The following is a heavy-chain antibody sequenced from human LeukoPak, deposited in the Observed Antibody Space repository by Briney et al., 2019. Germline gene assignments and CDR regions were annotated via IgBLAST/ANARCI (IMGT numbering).Heavy chain of an antibody. CDR3: ARGPARYCSGGSCRKPNWFDP. V-gene: IGHV1-8*03. CDR1: GYTFTSYY. D-gene: IGHD2-15*01. J-gene: IGHJ5*02. CDR2: MNPNSGNT. Sequence: ASVNVSCKASGYTFTSYYINWVRQATGQGLEWMGWMNPNSGNTGYAQKFQGRVTITRNTSTSTAYMELSSLRSDDTPVYYCARGPARYCSGGSCRKPNWFDPWGEGTLVSVS.